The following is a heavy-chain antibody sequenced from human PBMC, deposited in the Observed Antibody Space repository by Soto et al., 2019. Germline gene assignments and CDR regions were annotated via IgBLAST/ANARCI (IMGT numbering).Heavy chain of an antibody. CDR2: IDPGDSET. J-gene: IGHJ4*02. D-gene: IGHD6-13*01. Sequence: GESLKISCKASGYIFTNYWINWVRQTPGKGLEWVGRIDPGDSETTYSPSLQGHVTISTDNSISTAFLQWSSLQASDSGIYYCVRRIYAGNRHFDYWGQGTVVTVS. CDR3: VRRIYAGNRHFDY. CDR1: GYIFTNYW. V-gene: IGHV5-10-1*01.